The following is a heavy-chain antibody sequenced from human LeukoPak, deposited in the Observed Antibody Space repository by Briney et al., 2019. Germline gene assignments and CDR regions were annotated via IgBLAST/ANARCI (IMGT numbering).Heavy chain of an antibody. V-gene: IGHV5-51*01. Sequence: GESLQISCYASGYSLTSYWMGWVGQMPGKGLEWMGIIYPGDSDTRYSPSFQGQVTISADKSISTAYLQWSSLKASDTAMYYCARQVAVAGLDYWGQGTLVTVSS. J-gene: IGHJ4*02. CDR1: GYSLTSYW. CDR3: ARQVAVAGLDY. D-gene: IGHD6-19*01. CDR2: IYPGDSDT.